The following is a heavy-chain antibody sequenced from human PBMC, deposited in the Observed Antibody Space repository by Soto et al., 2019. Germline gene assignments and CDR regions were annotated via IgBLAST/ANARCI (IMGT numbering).Heavy chain of an antibody. CDR3: AREEPPERGFDY. J-gene: IGHJ4*02. CDR1: GFTFSSYG. Sequence: QVQLVESGGGVVQPGRSLGLSCAASGFTFSSYGMHWVRQAPGKGLEWVAVIWYDGSNKYYADSVKGRFTISRDNSKNTLYLQMNSLRAEDTAVYYCAREEPPERGFDYWGQGTLVTVSS. CDR2: IWYDGSNK. V-gene: IGHV3-33*01.